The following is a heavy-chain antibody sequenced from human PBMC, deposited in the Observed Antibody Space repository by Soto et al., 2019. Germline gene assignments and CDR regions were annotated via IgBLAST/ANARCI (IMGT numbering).Heavy chain of an antibody. J-gene: IGHJ6*02. D-gene: IGHD2-15*01. V-gene: IGHV4-34*01. Sequence: QVQLQQWGAGLLKPSETLSLTCAVYGGSFSGYYWSWIRQPPGKGLEWIGEINHSGSTNYNPSLKSRGTISVDTSKNQFSLKLSSVTAADTAVYYCARELVVVVAATDYYGMDVWGQGTTVTVSS. CDR3: ARELVVVVAATDYYGMDV. CDR2: INHSGST. CDR1: GGSFSGYY.